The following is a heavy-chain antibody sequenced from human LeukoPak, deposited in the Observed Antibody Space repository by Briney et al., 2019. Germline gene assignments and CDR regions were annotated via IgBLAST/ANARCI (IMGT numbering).Heavy chain of an antibody. J-gene: IGHJ6*03. CDR2: FDPEDGET. D-gene: IGHD5-18*01. V-gene: IGHV1-24*01. Sequence: ASVKVSCKVSGYTLTELSMHWVRQAPGKGLEWMGGFDPEDGETIYAQKFQGRVTMTEDTSTDTAYMELSSLRSEDTAVYYCATRVDTAMRRNYYYYMDVWGKGTTVTVSS. CDR3: ATRVDTAMRRNYYYYMDV. CDR1: GYTLTELS.